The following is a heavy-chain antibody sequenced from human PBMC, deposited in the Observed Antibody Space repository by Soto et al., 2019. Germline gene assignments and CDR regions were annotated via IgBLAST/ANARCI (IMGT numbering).Heavy chain of an antibody. V-gene: IGHV1-69*01. CDR3: ATAQRHYTGRRDALDI. Sequence: QGLEWMGGIIPIFGTANYAQKFQGRVTITADESTSTAYMELSSLRSEDTAVYYCATAQRHYTGRRDALDIRGQGTMVTV. CDR2: IIPIFGTA. J-gene: IGHJ3*02. D-gene: IGHD3-3*01.